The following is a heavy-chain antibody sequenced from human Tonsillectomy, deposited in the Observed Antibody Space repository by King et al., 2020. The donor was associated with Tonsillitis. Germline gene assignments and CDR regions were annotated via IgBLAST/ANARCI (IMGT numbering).Heavy chain of an antibody. CDR3: ARDPTGYDLLTSQTRFDF. Sequence: VQLVESGGGVVQPGRSLRLSCAASAFTFSSYTMHWVRQAPGRGLEWVALISSDGDTKYYAASVQGRFTISRDNFKNTLNLQMNSLRAEDTAVYYCARDPTGYDLLTSQTRFDFWGQGTLVTVSS. CDR2: ISSDGDTK. CDR1: AFTFSSYT. J-gene: IGHJ4*02. D-gene: IGHD3-9*01. V-gene: IGHV3-30-3*01.